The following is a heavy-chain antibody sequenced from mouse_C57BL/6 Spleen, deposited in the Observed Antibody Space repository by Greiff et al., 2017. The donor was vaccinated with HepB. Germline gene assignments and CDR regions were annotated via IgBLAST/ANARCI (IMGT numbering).Heavy chain of an antibody. V-gene: IGHV5-6*01. D-gene: IGHD1-1*01. CDR2: ISSGGSYT. J-gene: IGHJ2*01. CDR1: GFTFSSYG. CDR3: ARHDPGSFHFDY. Sequence: EVQRVESGGDLVKPGGSLKLSCAASGFTFSSYGMSWVRQTPDKRLEWVATISSGGSYTYYPDSVKGRFTISRDNAKNTLYLQMSSLKSEDTAMYYCARHDPGSFHFDYWGQGTTLTVSS.